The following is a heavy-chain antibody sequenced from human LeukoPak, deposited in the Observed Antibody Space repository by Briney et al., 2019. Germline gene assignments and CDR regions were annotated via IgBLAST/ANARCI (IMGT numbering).Heavy chain of an antibody. Sequence: ASVKVSFTASGYTFTSYDINWVRQATGQGLEWMGWMNPASANTGNAQKLQGRVTMTTDTSTSTAYMELRSLRSDDTAVYYCARGFIAVAGSPFDYWGQGTLVTVSS. CDR1: GYTFTSYD. J-gene: IGHJ4*02. CDR2: MNPASANT. CDR3: ARGFIAVAGSPFDY. D-gene: IGHD6-19*01. V-gene: IGHV1-8*01.